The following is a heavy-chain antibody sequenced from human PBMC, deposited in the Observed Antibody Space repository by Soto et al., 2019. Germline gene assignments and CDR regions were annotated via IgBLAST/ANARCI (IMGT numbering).Heavy chain of an antibody. D-gene: IGHD3-22*01. CDR1: GYTFTSYA. J-gene: IGHJ6*02. CDR2: INAGNGNT. Sequence: ASVKVSCKASGYTFTSYAMHWVRQAPGQRLEWMGWINAGNGNTKYSQKFQGRVTITRDTSASTAYMELSSLRSEDTAVYYCARDKTYYYDSSGYYGMRQYYGMDVWGQGTTVTVSS. CDR3: ARDKTYYYDSSGYYGMRQYYGMDV. V-gene: IGHV1-3*01.